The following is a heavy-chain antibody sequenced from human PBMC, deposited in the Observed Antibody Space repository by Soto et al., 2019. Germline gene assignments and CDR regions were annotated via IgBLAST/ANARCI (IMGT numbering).Heavy chain of an antibody. V-gene: IGHV3-30*18. D-gene: IGHD6-19*01. CDR3: AKGGRQWLVTSDFNY. CDR1: GFTFSDYA. Sequence: VQLVESGGGVVQPGRSLRLSCAASGFTFSDYAMHWVRQAPGKGLEWVAVVSHDGRNTHYADSVKGRFTISRDSSKNTVSLEMTSLRGEETAGYYCAKGGRQWLVTSDFNYWGQGALVTVSS. J-gene: IGHJ4*02. CDR2: VSHDGRNT.